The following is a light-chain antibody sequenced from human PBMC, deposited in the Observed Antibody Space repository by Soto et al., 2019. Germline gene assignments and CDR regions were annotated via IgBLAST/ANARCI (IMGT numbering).Light chain of an antibody. CDR1: SSDVGGYNL. CDR2: EGT. CDR3: SSYTSSSIYV. J-gene: IGLJ1*01. V-gene: IGLV2-23*01. Sequence: QSALAQPASVSGSPGQSITVSCAGTSSDVGGYNLVSWYQQHPGKAPNLIIYEGTERPSGISPRFSGSKSGNTASLTISGLQAEDEADYYCSSYTSSSIYVFSSGTKVTVL.